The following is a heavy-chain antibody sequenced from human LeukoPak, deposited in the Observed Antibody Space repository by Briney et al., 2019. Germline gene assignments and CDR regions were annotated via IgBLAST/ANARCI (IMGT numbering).Heavy chain of an antibody. D-gene: IGHD5-18*01. CDR2: IDGDASST. J-gene: IGHJ4*02. CDR3: ARARGNTYGYFEY. Sequence: GGSLRLSCAASGLTLSGYWMHWVRQAPGKGLVWVSRIDGDASSTSYADSVKGRFTISRDNAKSTLYLQMNSLRVEDTAVYYCARARGNTYGYFEYWGQGTLVTVSS. V-gene: IGHV3-74*01. CDR1: GLTLSGYW.